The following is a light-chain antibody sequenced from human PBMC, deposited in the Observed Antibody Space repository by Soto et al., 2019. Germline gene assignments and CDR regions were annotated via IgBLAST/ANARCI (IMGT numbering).Light chain of an antibody. V-gene: IGKV3D-20*02. CDR2: PAS. CDR1: QSVTSGY. CDR3: QQRNIWPTVT. Sequence: EIVWKQSASTLSVSPGQRATLSCGASQSVTSGYLAWYQQRAGQAPRLLIXPASARVTGIPDRFSGIGSGTDFTLTISRLETEDFAVYYGQQRNIWPTVTFSQGTRLEIK. J-gene: IGKJ5*01.